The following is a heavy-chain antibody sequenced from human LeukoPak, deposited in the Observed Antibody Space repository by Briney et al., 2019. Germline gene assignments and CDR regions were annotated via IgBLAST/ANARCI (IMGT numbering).Heavy chain of an antibody. CDR3: AMLISGY. Sequence: SETLSLTCAVYGGSFSGYYWSWIRQPPGKGLEWIGEINHSGGTNYNPSLKSRVTISVDTSKNQFSLKLSSVTAADTAVYYCAMLISGYWGQGTLVTVSS. CDR2: INHSGGT. V-gene: IGHV4-34*01. J-gene: IGHJ4*02. D-gene: IGHD3-16*01. CDR1: GGSFSGYY.